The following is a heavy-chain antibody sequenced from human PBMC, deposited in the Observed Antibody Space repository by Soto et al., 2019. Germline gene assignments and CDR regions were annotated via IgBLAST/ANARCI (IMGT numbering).Heavy chain of an antibody. CDR3: ARESVGTGQDYYYYYGMDV. J-gene: IGHJ6*02. CDR1: GGTFSSYA. D-gene: IGHD2-8*02. CDR2: IIPIFGTA. V-gene: IGHV1-69*13. Sequence: GASVKVSCKASGGTFSSYAISWVRQAPGQGLEWMGGIIPIFGTANYAQKFQGRVTITADESTSTAYMELSSLRSEDTAVYYCARESVGTGQDYYYYYGMDVWGQGTTVTVSS.